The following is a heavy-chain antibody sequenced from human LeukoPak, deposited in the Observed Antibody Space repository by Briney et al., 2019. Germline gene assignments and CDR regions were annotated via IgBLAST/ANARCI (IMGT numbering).Heavy chain of an antibody. D-gene: IGHD5-24*01. Sequence: SVKVSCKASGGTFSSYAIGWVRQAPGQGLEWMGGIIPIFGTANYAQKFQGRVMITAGESTSTAYMELSSLRSEDTAVYYCARLRDGYNYNHIDYWGQGTLVTVSS. CDR2: IIPIFGTA. V-gene: IGHV1-69*13. CDR1: GGTFSSYA. J-gene: IGHJ4*02. CDR3: ARLRDGYNYNHIDY.